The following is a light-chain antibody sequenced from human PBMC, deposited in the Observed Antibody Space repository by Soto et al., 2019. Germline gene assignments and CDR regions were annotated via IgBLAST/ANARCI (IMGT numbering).Light chain of an antibody. J-gene: IGKJ1*01. CDR2: WAS. Sequence: DVVMTQSPASLAVSLGERATINCRSSQSVLFRSNNKNYLAWYQQKAGQPPKLLISWASSRESGVPDRFSGSGSGKDFTLTSSSLQAEDVAVSYCQQYYDARRTFGQGPKVEIK. CDR1: QSVLFRSNNKNY. CDR3: QQYYDARRT. V-gene: IGKV4-1*01.